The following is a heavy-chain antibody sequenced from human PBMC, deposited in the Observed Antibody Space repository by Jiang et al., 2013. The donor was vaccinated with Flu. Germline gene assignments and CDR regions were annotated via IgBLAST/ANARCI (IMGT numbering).Heavy chain of an antibody. Sequence: GPGLVKPSQTLSLTCTVSGGSISSGDYYWSWIRQPPGKGLEWIGYIYYSGSTYYNPSLKSRVTISVDTSKNQFSLKLSSVTAADTAVYYCARGIWFGELSRSSYGMDVWGQGTTVTVSS. CDR1: GGSISSGDYY. D-gene: IGHD3-10*01. CDR2: IYYSGST. V-gene: IGHV4-30-4*01. CDR3: ARGIWFGELSRSSYGMDV. J-gene: IGHJ6*02.